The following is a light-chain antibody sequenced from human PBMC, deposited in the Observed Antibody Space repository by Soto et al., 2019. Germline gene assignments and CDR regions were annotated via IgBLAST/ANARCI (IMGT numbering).Light chain of an antibody. CDR1: QSISSW. Sequence: DMHMTHFPSSLSSSVGVIVTITCRASQSISSWLAWYQQKPGKAPKLLIYKASSLESGVPSRFSGSGSGTEFTLTISSLQPDDFATYYCQQYNSYPSITFGQGTRLEIK. J-gene: IGKJ5*01. CDR2: KAS. V-gene: IGKV1-5*03. CDR3: QQYNSYPSIT.